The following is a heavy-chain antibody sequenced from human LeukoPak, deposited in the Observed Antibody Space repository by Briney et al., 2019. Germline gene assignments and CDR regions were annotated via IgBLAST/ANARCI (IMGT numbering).Heavy chain of an antibody. CDR2: INPSGGST. D-gene: IGHD1-1*01. J-gene: IGHJ4*02. CDR3: ARWTGTTGLDY. CDR1: GYSFSSYY. V-gene: IGHV1-46*01. Sequence: GASVKVSCKASGYSFSSYYMHWVRQAPGQGLEWMGIINPSGGSTTYAQKFRDRVTMTRDTSTTTVYMELSSPKSEDTAVYYCARWTGTTGLDYWGQGTLVTVSS.